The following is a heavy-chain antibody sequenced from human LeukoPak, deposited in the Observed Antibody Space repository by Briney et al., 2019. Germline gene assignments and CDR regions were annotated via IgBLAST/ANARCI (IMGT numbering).Heavy chain of an antibody. CDR1: GGSISSYY. V-gene: IGHV4-59*01. J-gene: IGHJ3*02. Sequence: SETLSLTCTVSGGSISSYYWSWIRQPPGKGLEWIGYIYYSGSTNYNPSLKSRVTISVDTSKNQFSLKLSSVTAADTAVYYCARDIPGYSYGSAFDTWGQGTMVTVSS. D-gene: IGHD5-18*01. CDR3: ARDIPGYSYGSAFDT. CDR2: IYYSGST.